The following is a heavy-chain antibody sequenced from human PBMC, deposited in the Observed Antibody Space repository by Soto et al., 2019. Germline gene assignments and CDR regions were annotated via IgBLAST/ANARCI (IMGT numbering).Heavy chain of an antibody. J-gene: IGHJ5*02. CDR1: GGSVSSGSYY. CDR2: IYYSGST. D-gene: IGHD7-27*01. V-gene: IGHV4-61*01. CDR3: ARDPLTNWFDP. Sequence: SETLSLTCTVSGGSVSSGSYYWSWIRQPPGKGLEWIGYIYYSGSTNYNPSLKSRVTISVDTSKNQFSLKLSSVTAADTAVYYCARDPLTNWFDPWGQGTPVTVSS.